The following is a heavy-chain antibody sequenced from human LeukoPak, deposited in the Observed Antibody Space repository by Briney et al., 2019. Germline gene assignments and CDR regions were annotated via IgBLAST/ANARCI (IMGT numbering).Heavy chain of an antibody. CDR1: GFSLSGYW. CDR3: ARGGYSFDY. D-gene: IGHD5-12*01. Sequence: PGGSLRLSCAASGFSLSGYWMSWVRQAPGKGLEWVARLHANGDEKNFVGSVQGRFTVSRDNAKNSLYLQMNSLRVEDTAVYYCARGGYSFDYLGQETLVTVSS. J-gene: IGHJ4*02. V-gene: IGHV3-7*01. CDR2: LHANGDEK.